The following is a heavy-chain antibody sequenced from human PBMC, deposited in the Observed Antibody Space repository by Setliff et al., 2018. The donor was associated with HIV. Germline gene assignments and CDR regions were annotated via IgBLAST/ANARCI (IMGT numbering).Heavy chain of an antibody. D-gene: IGHD1-26*01. Sequence: LSLTCAVSGYSISSGHYWGWIRQPPGKGLEWIGSIYHSGTTYDNPSLKSRVTISVDTSKNQFSLKLSSVTAADTAVYYCARVQWDLLYVPDAFDIWGQGTMVTVSS. CDR2: IYHSGTT. CDR3: ARVQWDLLYVPDAFDI. J-gene: IGHJ3*02. CDR1: GYSISSGHY. V-gene: IGHV4-38-2*01.